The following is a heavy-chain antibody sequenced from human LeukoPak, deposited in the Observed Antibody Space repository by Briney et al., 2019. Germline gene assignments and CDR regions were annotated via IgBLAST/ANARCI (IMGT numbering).Heavy chain of an antibody. CDR1: GFTFSGYS. J-gene: IGHJ4*02. CDR3: ARGYGGKWELPDY. Sequence: PGGSLRLSCAASGFTFSGYSMNWVRQAPGKGLEWVSSITSSSSYIYYSDSVKGRFTISRENAKNSLYLQMNSLRAGDTAVYYCARGYGGKWELPDYWGQGTLVTVSS. V-gene: IGHV3-21*01. CDR2: ITSSSSYI. D-gene: IGHD1-26*01.